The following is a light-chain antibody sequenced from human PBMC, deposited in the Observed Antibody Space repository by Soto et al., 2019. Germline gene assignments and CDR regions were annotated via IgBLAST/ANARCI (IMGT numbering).Light chain of an antibody. V-gene: IGKV3-15*01. CDR3: QQYNNWPLT. Sequence: EIVLTQSPGTLSLSTGERATLSCRASQSFNSIYLAWYQQKPGQAPRLLIYGASTRATDIPARFSGSGSGTEFTLTISSLQSEDFAVYYCQQYNNWPLTFGGGTKVDIK. J-gene: IGKJ4*01. CDR1: QSFNSIY. CDR2: GAS.